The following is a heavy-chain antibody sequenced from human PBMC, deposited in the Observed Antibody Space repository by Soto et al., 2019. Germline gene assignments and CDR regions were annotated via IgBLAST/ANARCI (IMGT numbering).Heavy chain of an antibody. CDR1: GFTFSDYA. CDR3: AKDGETVFSRGYSYKYGAH. Sequence: EVQLLESGGDLVQPGGSLRLSCAASGFTFSDYAMGWVRQAPGKGLEWVSGINNSGGFTYYADSVKGRFTVSRDNSKNTLYLQMNSLRAEDTAMYYWAKDGETVFSRGYSYKYGAHWGQGTLVTVS. CDR2: INNSGGFT. J-gene: IGHJ4*02. V-gene: IGHV3-23*01. D-gene: IGHD5-18*01.